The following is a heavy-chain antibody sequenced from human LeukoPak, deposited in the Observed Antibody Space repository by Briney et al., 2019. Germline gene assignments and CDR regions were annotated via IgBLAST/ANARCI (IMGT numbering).Heavy chain of an antibody. Sequence: GGSLRLSCAASGFTFSSYSMNWVRQATGRGLEWVSYISSSTSTIYYADSVKGRFTIARDNAKNSLYLQMNSLGAEDTALYYCARQDCSGGSCYSEWRYWGQGTLVTVSS. CDR2: ISSSTSTI. CDR1: GFTFSSYS. J-gene: IGHJ4*02. D-gene: IGHD2-15*01. V-gene: IGHV3-48*01. CDR3: ARQDCSGGSCYSEWRY.